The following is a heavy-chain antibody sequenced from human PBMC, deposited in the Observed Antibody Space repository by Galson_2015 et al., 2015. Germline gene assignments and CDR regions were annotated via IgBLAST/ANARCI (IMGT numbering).Heavy chain of an antibody. Sequence: SLRLSCAASGFTFSSYGMHWVRQAPGKGLEWVAVISYDGSNKYYADSVKGRFTISRDNSKNTLYLQMNSLRAEDTAVYYCAKGYYDFWSGYFDRDYGMDVWGQGTTVTVSS. J-gene: IGHJ6*02. CDR2: ISYDGSNK. D-gene: IGHD3-3*01. CDR1: GFTFSSYG. V-gene: IGHV3-30*18. CDR3: AKGYYDFWSGYFDRDYGMDV.